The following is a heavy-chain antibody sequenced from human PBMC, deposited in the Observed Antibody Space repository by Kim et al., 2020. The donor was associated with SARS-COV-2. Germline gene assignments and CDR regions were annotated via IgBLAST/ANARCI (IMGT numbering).Heavy chain of an antibody. CDR1: GGSISSYY. J-gene: IGHJ4*02. D-gene: IGHD6-19*01. CDR2: IYYSGST. Sequence: SETLSLTCTVSGGSISSYYWSWIRQPPGKGLEWIGYIYYSGSTNYNPSLKSRVTISVDTSKNQFSLKLSSVTAADTAVYYCARRDSSGWFSHYYWGQGTLVTVSS. CDR3: ARRDSSGWFSHYY. V-gene: IGHV4-59*01.